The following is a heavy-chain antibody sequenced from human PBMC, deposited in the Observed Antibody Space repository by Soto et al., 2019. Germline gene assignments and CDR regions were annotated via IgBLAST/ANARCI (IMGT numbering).Heavy chain of an antibody. J-gene: IGHJ5*02. V-gene: IGHV4-34*01. CDR3: ARAEPFKDIVVVPAANTRGHNWFDP. Sequence: SETLSLTCAVYGGSFSGYYWSWIRQPPGKGLEWIGEINHSGSTNYNPSLKSRVTISVDTSKNQFSLKLGSVTAADPAVYYCARAEPFKDIVVVPAANTRGHNWFDPWGQGTLVTVSS. CDR2: INHSGST. D-gene: IGHD2-2*01. CDR1: GGSFSGYY.